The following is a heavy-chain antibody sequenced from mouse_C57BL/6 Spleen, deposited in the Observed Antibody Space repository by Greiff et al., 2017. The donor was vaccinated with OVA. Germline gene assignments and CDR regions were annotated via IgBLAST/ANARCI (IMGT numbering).Heavy chain of an antibody. CDR1: GFSFNTYA. V-gene: IGHV10-1*01. D-gene: IGHD2-3*01. CDR2: IRSKSNNYAT. Sequence: EVKLMESGGGLVQPKGSLKLSCAASGFSFNTYAMNWVRQAPGKGLEWVARIRSKSNNYATYYADSVKDRFTISRDDSESMLYLQMNNLKTEDTAMYYCVRQSYDGYPAWFAYWGQGTLVTVSA. J-gene: IGHJ3*01. CDR3: VRQSYDGYPAWFAY.